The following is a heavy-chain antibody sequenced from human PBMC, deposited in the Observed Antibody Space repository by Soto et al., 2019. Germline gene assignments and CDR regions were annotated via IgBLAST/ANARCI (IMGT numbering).Heavy chain of an antibody. V-gene: IGHV4-59*01. D-gene: IGHD2-2*01. Sequence: PSETLSLTCTVSGGSISSYYWSWIRQPPGKGLEWIGYIYYSGSTNYNPSLKSRVTISVDTPKNQFSLKLSSVTAADTAVYYCARASTQEPYYYYYYGMDVWGQGTTVTVSS. CDR1: GGSISSYY. J-gene: IGHJ6*02. CDR3: ARASTQEPYYYYYYGMDV. CDR2: IYYSGST.